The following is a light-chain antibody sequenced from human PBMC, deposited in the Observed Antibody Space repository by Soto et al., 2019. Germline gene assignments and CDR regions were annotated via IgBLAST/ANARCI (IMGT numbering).Light chain of an antibody. J-gene: IGKJ1*01. CDR3: QKYDSAPAWT. CDR2: AAS. Sequence: DIQMTQSPSSLSAAVGDRVTIACRASQVISNYLAWYQQKPGRAPKLLIFAASTLQSGVPSRFSGSGSGTEFTLTISSLQPEDVATYYCQKYDSAPAWTFGQGTKVEIK. V-gene: IGKV1-27*01. CDR1: QVISNY.